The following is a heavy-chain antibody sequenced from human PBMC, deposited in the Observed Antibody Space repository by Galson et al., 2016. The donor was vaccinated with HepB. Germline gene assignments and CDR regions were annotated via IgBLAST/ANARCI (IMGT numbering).Heavy chain of an antibody. V-gene: IGHV3-66*01. Sequence: SLRLSCAASGFTVSASSMTWVRQAPGKGLEWVSTIHRGGGTYYTYSVKGRFTIARDSSKNTLYLQMSSRKVEDTAVYYCAVVGDVSRDWGQGTLVTVSS. D-gene: IGHD2-21*01. J-gene: IGHJ4*02. CDR2: IHRGGGT. CDR3: AVVGDVSRD. CDR1: GFTVSASS.